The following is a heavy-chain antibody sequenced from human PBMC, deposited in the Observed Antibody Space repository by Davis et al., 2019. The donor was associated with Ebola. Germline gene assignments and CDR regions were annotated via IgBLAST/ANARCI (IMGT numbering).Heavy chain of an antibody. CDR1: GFTFSESW. J-gene: IGHJ4*02. CDR3: ARGLVTI. CDR2: ISSSSSTI. V-gene: IGHV3-48*02. Sequence: GESLKISCAASGFTFSESWMSWVRQAPGKGLEWVSYISSSSSTIYYADSVKGRFTISRDNAKNSLYLQMNSLRDEDTAVYYCARGLVTIWGQGTLVTVSS. D-gene: IGHD3-3*01.